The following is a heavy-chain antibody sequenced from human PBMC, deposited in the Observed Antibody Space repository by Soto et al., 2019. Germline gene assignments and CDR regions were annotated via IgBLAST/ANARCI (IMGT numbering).Heavy chain of an antibody. CDR2: MNPTSGNT. D-gene: IGHD7-27*01. CDR3: TRIDLTGGKAFCYFGMDX. CDR1: GYTFSSYE. V-gene: IGHV1-8*01. Sequence: VSVKVSCKASGYTFSSYEINWVRQATGQGLEWMGWMNPTSGNTGYAQKFQGRVTMTRNTSISTAYMELSSLRSEDTAVYFCTRIDLTGGKAFCYFGMDXWGQGTTVTVS. J-gene: IGHJ6*02.